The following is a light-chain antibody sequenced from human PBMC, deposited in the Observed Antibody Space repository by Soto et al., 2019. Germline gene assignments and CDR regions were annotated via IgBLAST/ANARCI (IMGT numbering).Light chain of an antibody. CDR3: RSYTSSSTWV. CDR1: SSDVGGYNY. V-gene: IGLV2-14*01. CDR2: EVS. Sequence: QSALTQPASVSGSPGQSITIYCTGTSSDVGGYNYVSWYQQHPGKAPKLMIYEVSNRPSGVSNRFSGSKSGNTASLTIYGLKAEDEADYYCRSYTSSSTWVFGGGTKLTVL. J-gene: IGLJ3*02.